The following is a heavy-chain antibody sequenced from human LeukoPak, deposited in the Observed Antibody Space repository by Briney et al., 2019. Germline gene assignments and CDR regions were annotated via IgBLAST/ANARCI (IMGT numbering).Heavy chain of an antibody. CDR3: ARVRYSYGYIEAFDI. J-gene: IGHJ3*02. CDR1: GFTFSSYA. CDR2: ISYDGSNK. D-gene: IGHD5-18*01. Sequence: GRSLRLSCAASGFTFSSYATHWGRQAPGKGLEWVAVISYDGSNKYYADSVKGRFTISRDNSKNTLYLQMNSLRAEDTAVYYCARVRYSYGYIEAFDIWSQGTMVTVSS. V-gene: IGHV3-30*04.